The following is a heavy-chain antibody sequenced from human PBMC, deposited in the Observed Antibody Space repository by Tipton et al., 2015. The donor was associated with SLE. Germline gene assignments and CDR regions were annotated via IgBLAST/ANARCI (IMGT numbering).Heavy chain of an antibody. CDR3: ARPRIGYSSSWEPPFDY. V-gene: IGHV4-34*01. CDR1: GGSFSGYY. Sequence: LRLSCAVYGGSFSGYYWSWIRQPPGKGLEWIGEINHSGSTNYNPSLKSRVTISVDTSKNQFSLKLSSGTAADTAVYYCARPRIGYSSSWEPPFDYWGQGTLVTVSS. D-gene: IGHD6-13*01. J-gene: IGHJ4*02. CDR2: INHSGST.